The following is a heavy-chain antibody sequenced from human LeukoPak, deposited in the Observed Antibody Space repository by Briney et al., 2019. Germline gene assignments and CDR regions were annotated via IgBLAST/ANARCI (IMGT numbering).Heavy chain of an antibody. CDR1: GGPISSYY. CDR2: IYSSGST. J-gene: IGHJ4*02. Sequence: PSETLSLTCTVSGGPISSYYWSWIRQPPGKGLEWIGYIYSSGSTSYNPSLKSRVSISVDTSKSQVSLKLSSVTAADTAVYYCARQRFLEWYFDYWGQGTLVTVSS. V-gene: IGHV4-59*08. CDR3: ARQRFLEWYFDY. D-gene: IGHD3-3*01.